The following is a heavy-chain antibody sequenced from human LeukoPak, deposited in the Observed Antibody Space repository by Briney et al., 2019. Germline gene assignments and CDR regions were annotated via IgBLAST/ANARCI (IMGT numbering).Heavy chain of an antibody. Sequence: SQTLSLTCAISGDSVSSNSAASNWIRQSPSRGLEWLGRTYYRSKWYNDYAVSVKSRITINPDTSKNQFSLQLNSVTPEDTAVYYCARSLTGDTVPFDYWGQGTLVTVSS. CDR1: GDSVSSNSAA. D-gene: IGHD7-27*01. V-gene: IGHV6-1*01. J-gene: IGHJ4*02. CDR3: ARSLTGDTVPFDY. CDR2: TYYRSKWYN.